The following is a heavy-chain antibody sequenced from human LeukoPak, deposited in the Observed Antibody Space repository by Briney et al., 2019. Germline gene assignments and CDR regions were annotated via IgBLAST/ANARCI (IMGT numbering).Heavy chain of an antibody. CDR2: IYYSGNT. D-gene: IGHD2-2*01. V-gene: IGHV4-39*01. CDR3: ARQARITSLRLTWFDP. J-gene: IGHJ5*02. Sequence: SETLSLTCTVSGGSISSSNYYWGWIRQPPGKGLEWIGSIYYSGNTHYSPSLKSRVTISVDTSKNQFSLRLHSVTAADTAVYYCARQARITSLRLTWFDPWGQGTLVTVSS. CDR1: GGSISSSNYY.